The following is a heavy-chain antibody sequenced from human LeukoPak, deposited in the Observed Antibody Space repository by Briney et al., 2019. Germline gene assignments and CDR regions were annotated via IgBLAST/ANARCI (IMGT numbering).Heavy chain of an antibody. Sequence: SQTLSLTCTVSNVSISSGGYFYSWIRQLPGKGLEWIGYIYYNGNTYYSPSLKSRVTISLDTSKNQFSLRLPFVTAADTGTYYRARAGRKEFLSDWGQGTQVTVSS. V-gene: IGHV4-31*03. CDR3: ARAGRKEFLSD. D-gene: IGHD1-14*01. CDR1: NVSISSGGYF. CDR2: IYYNGNT. J-gene: IGHJ4*02.